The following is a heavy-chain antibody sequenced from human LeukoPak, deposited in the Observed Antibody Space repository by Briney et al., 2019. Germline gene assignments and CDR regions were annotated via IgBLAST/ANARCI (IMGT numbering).Heavy chain of an antibody. CDR1: GFTFSDYY. V-gene: IGHV3-11*04. D-gene: IGHD1-1*01. Sequence: PGESLRLSCAVSGFTFSDYYMSWIRQAPGKGLEWVSYISSGGSTISHADSVKGRFTISRDNAKNSLYLQMNSLRAEDTAVYYCALHPAATGTTMARRGYNWFDPWGQGTLVTVSS. CDR3: ALHPAATGTTMARRGYNWFDP. J-gene: IGHJ5*02. CDR2: ISSGGSTI.